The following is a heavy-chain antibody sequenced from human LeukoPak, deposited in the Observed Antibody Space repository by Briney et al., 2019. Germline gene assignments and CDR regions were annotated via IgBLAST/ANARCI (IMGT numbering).Heavy chain of an antibody. CDR1: GFTVSSNY. Sequence: GGSLRLSCAASGFTVSSNYMSWVRQAPGKGLEWVSVIYSGGSTYYADSVKGRFTISRDNSKNTLHLQMNSLRAEDTAVYYCARVYPPYDGSGYPRGYNWFDPWGQGTLVTVSS. D-gene: IGHD3-22*01. V-gene: IGHV3-53*01. CDR3: ARVYPPYDGSGYPRGYNWFDP. J-gene: IGHJ5*02. CDR2: IYSGGST.